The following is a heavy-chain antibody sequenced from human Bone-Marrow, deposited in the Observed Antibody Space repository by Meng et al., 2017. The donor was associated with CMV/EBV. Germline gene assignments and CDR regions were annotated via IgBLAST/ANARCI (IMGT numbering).Heavy chain of an antibody. CDR1: GFIFSNAW. CDR2: IKSKTDGGTT. CDR3: TTVGRWSGYWGWDY. Sequence: GGSLRLSCAASGFIFSNAWMSWVRQAPGKGLEWVGRIKSKTDGGTTDYAAPVKGRFTISRDDSKNTLYLQMNSLKTEDTAVYYCTTVGRWSGYWGWDYWGQGTLVTVSS. J-gene: IGHJ4*02. D-gene: IGHD3-3*01. V-gene: IGHV3-15*01.